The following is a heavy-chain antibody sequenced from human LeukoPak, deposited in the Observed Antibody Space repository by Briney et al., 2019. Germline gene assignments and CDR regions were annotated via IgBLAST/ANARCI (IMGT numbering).Heavy chain of an antibody. CDR3: AKDQNRYCSSTSCYLIDY. CDR2: ISGSGGST. D-gene: IGHD2-2*01. V-gene: IGHV3-23*01. J-gene: IGHJ4*02. Sequence: GGSLRLSCAASGFTFSSYAMSWVRQAPGKGLEWGSAISGSGGSTYYADSVKGRFTISRDNSKNTLYLQLNSLRAEDTAVYYCAKDQNRYCSSTSCYLIDYWGQGTLVAVSS. CDR1: GFTFSSYA.